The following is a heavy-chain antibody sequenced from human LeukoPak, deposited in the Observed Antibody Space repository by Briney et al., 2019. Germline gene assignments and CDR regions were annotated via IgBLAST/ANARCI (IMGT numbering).Heavy chain of an antibody. Sequence: PGGSLRLSCAASGFTFSDDYMSWIRQAAGEGLGWVSYISSSGSTIYYADSVKGRFTISRDNAKNSLYLQMSSLRAEDTAVYYCARTRRTGSIAAYWGQGTLVTVSS. V-gene: IGHV3-11*01. CDR3: ARTRRTGSIAAY. CDR2: ISSSGSTI. CDR1: GFTFSDDY. J-gene: IGHJ4*02. D-gene: IGHD6-6*01.